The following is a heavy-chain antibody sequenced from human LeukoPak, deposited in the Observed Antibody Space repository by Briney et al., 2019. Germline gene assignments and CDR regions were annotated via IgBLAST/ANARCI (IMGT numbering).Heavy chain of an antibody. Sequence: PGGSLRLSCAASGFTFSSYSMNWVRQAPGKGLEWVSSISSSSSYIYYADSVKGRFTISRDNAKNSLYLQMNSLRAEDTAVYYCATDSGSSGGFDYWGQGTLVTVSS. CDR1: GFTFSSYS. D-gene: IGHD1-26*01. V-gene: IGHV3-21*01. CDR3: ATDSGSSGGFDY. CDR2: ISSSSSYI. J-gene: IGHJ4*02.